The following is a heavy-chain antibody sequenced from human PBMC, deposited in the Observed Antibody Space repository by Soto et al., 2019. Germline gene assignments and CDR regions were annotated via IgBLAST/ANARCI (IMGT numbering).Heavy chain of an antibody. CDR3: ARGYLATVASTPNFDY. CDR1: GGSFSGYY. Sequence: SETLSLTCAVYGGSFSGYYWSWIRQPPGKGLEWIGEINHSGSTNYNPSLKSRVTISVDTSKNQFSLKLSSVTAADTAVYYCARGYLATVASTPNFDYWGQGNLVTVSS. CDR2: INHSGST. J-gene: IGHJ4*02. D-gene: IGHD4-4*01. V-gene: IGHV4-34*01.